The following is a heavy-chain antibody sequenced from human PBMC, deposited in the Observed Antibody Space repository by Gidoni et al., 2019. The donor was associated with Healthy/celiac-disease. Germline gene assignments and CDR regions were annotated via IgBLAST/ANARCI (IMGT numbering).Heavy chain of an antibody. CDR1: GYSISSGYY. J-gene: IGHJ4*02. CDR3: ASLTTLGEIG. D-gene: IGHD3-10*01. Sequence: QVQLQESGPGLVKPSETLSLTCTVSGYSISSGYYWGWIRQPPGKGLEWIGSIYHSGSTYYNPSLKSRVTISVDTSKNQFSLKLSSVTAADTAVYYCASLTTLGEIGWGQGTLVTVSS. V-gene: IGHV4-38-2*02. CDR2: IYHSGST.